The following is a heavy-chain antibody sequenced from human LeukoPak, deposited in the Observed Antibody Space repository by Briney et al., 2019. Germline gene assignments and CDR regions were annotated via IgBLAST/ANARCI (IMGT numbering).Heavy chain of an antibody. Sequence: KTSETLSLICAVYGGSFRGYYWSWIRQPPGKGLEWIGEINRGGTTAYNPSLKSRVTISVDSSKNQFSLKLSSVTAADTAVYYCARGYGSGSYYNGGWGQGTLVTVSS. V-gene: IGHV4-34*01. CDR2: INRGGTT. CDR1: GGSFRGYY. D-gene: IGHD3-10*01. CDR3: ARGYGSGSYYNGG. J-gene: IGHJ4*02.